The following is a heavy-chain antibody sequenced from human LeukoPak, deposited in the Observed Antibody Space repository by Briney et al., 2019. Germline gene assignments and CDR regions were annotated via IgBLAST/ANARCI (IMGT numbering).Heavy chain of an antibody. Sequence: GGSLRLSCAASGFTFNNYAMSWVRQAPGKGLEWVSGISASGGSAYYADSVKGRFTISRDNSKNTLYLQMNSLRAEDTAVYYCAKDISGLPEYFQHWGQGTLVTVSS. J-gene: IGHJ1*01. CDR3: AKDISGLPEYFQH. CDR2: ISASGGSA. CDR1: GFTFNNYA. D-gene: IGHD3-10*01. V-gene: IGHV3-23*01.